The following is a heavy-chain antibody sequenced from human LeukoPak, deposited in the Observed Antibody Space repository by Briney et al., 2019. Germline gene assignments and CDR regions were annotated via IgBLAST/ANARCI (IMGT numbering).Heavy chain of an antibody. D-gene: IGHD4-17*01. CDR2: IRSKANSYAT. Sequence: PGGSLRLSCAASGFTFSGSAMHWVRQASGKGLEWVGRIRSKANSYATAYAASVKGRFTISRDNAKNSLYLQMNSLRAEDTAVYYCARGMSTGDYWGQGTLVTVSS. J-gene: IGHJ4*02. CDR1: GFTFSGSA. CDR3: ARGMSTGDY. V-gene: IGHV3-73*01.